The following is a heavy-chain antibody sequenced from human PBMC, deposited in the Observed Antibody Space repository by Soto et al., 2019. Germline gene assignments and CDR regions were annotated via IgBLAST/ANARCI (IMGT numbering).Heavy chain of an antibody. CDR3: ARHVGVAGTRGFDY. J-gene: IGHJ4*02. Sequence: QVQLQESGPGLVKPSGTLSLTCAVSGTSISSNFWWSWVRQPPGKGLEWIGEAHPSGTTNYSPSLESRVTISVDKSNNQLSLNLNSLTAADTAVFFCARHVGVAGTRGFDYWGQGVLVAVSS. CDR2: AHPSGTT. CDR1: GTSISSNFW. D-gene: IGHD6-19*01. V-gene: IGHV4-4*02.